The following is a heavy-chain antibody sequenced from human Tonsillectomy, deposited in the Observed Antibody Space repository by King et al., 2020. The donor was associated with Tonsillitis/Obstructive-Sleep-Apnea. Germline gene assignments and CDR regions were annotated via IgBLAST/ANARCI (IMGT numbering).Heavy chain of an antibody. D-gene: IGHD5-18*01. CDR2: ISYDGSNK. Sequence: VQLVESGGGVVQPGRSLTLSCAASGLTFSNYAMHWVRQAPGKGLEWVAVISYDGSNKYYADSVKGRFTISRDNSKNTLYLQMNSLRAEDTAVYYCARESGIQLWSTPHDSFDIWGQGTMVTVSS. CDR3: ARESGIQLWSTPHDSFDI. J-gene: IGHJ3*02. V-gene: IGHV3-30-3*01. CDR1: GLTFSNYA.